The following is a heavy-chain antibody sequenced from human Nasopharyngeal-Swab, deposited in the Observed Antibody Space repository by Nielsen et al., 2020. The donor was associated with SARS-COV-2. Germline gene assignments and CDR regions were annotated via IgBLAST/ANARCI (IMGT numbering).Heavy chain of an antibody. Sequence: GGSLRLSCAASGFTFNNYNFNWVRQAPGKGLEWVSSISSSSNYIYYADSVKGRFTISRDNAKNSLYLQMNSLRAEDTAVYYCARDGLDYDFWSAYFMDVWGQGTTVPSP. J-gene: IGHJ6*02. D-gene: IGHD3-3*01. V-gene: IGHV3-21*01. CDR3: ARDGLDYDFWSAYFMDV. CDR2: ISSSSNYI. CDR1: GFTFNNYN.